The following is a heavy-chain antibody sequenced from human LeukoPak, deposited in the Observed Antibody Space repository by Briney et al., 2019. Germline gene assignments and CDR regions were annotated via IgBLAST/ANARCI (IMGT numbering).Heavy chain of an antibody. Sequence: PVRSLRLSCAASGFTFSRYGMHWVRQAPGKGLEWVTAISYDGSNKYYADSVKGRFTISRDNSKNTLYVQMNSLRAEDTAVYYCARDASGSYYYYYYYMDVWGKGTTVTVSS. J-gene: IGHJ6*03. CDR1: GFTFSRYG. CDR3: ARDASGSYYYYYYYMDV. V-gene: IGHV3-30*04. CDR2: ISYDGSNK. D-gene: IGHD1-26*01.